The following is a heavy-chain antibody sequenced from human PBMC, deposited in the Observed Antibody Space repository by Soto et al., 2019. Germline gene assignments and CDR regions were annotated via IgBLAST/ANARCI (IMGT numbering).Heavy chain of an antibody. V-gene: IGHV3-23*01. CDR2: ISGSGGST. Sequence: PGGSLRLSCAASGFTFSSYAMSWVRQAPGKGLEWVSAISGSGGSTYYADSVKGRFTISRDKSKNTLYLQMNSLRAEDTAVYYCAKDSYYYDSSGYPHYYYYGMDVWGQGTKVTVSS. D-gene: IGHD3-22*01. J-gene: IGHJ6*02. CDR3: AKDSYYYDSSGYPHYYYYGMDV. CDR1: GFTFSSYA.